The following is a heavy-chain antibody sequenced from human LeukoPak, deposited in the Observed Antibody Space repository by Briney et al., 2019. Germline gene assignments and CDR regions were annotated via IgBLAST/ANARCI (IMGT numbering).Heavy chain of an antibody. CDR1: GFTFSSYG. V-gene: IGHV3-30*02. Sequence: GGSLRLSCAASGFTFSSYGMHWVRQAPGKGLEWAAFIRYDGSNKYYADSVKGRFTISRDNSKNTLYLQMNSLRAEDTAVYYCAKETRVGASVDYWGQGTLVTVSS. D-gene: IGHD1-26*01. CDR3: AKETRVGASVDY. CDR2: IRYDGSNK. J-gene: IGHJ4*02.